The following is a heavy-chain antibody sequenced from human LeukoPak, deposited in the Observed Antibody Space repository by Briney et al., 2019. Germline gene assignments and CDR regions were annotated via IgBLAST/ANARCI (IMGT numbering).Heavy chain of an antibody. D-gene: IGHD6-6*01. J-gene: IGHJ3*02. CDR1: GFTLSIYW. CDR2: IKQDGSEK. CDR3: ASRRIAARHYAFDI. V-gene: IGHV3-7*01. Sequence: GGSLRLSCAASGFTLSIYWMSWVRQAPGKGLEWVANIKQDGSEKYYVDSVKGRFTISRDNAKNSLYLQMNSLRAEDTAVYYCASRRIAARHYAFDIWGQGTMVTVSS.